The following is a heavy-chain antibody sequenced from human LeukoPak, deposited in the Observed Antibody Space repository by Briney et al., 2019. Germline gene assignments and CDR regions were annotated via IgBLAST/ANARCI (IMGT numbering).Heavy chain of an antibody. CDR3: AKAMGVVIVPFDY. CDR1: GFTFSSYS. J-gene: IGHJ4*02. D-gene: IGHD3-3*01. V-gene: IGHV3-21*04. CDR2: ISSSSSYI. Sequence: GGSLRLSCAASGFTFSSYSMNWVRQAPGKGLEWVSSISSSSSYIYYADSVKGRFTISRDNSKNTLYLQMNSLRAEDTAIYYCAKAMGVVIVPFDYWGQGTLVTVSS.